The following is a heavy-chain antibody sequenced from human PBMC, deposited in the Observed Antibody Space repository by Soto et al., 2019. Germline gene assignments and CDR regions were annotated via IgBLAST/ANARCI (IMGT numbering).Heavy chain of an antibody. CDR2: IYSGGST. CDR3: ARGPEDYKKYLQAVDT. J-gene: IGHJ3*02. Sequence: GGSLRLSCAGPRFTVSSNYMSWVRQAPGKGLEGVSVIYSGGSTYYADSVKGRFTISRDNSKNTLYLQMNSLRAEDTAAYYCARGPEDYKKYLQAVDTWGQGT. CDR1: RFTVSSNY. D-gene: IGHD4-4*01. V-gene: IGHV3-53*01.